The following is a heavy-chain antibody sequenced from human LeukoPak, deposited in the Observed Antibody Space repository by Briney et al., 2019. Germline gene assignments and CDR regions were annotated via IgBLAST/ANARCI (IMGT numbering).Heavy chain of an antibody. CDR3: ARHGGSWTFDI. CDR2: INHSGST. V-gene: IGHV4-34*01. Sequence: SETLSLTCAVYGGSFSGYYWSWIRQPPGKGLEWIGEINHSGSTNYNPSLKSRVTISVDTSKNQFSLKLRSVTAADTAVYYCARHGGSWTFDIWGRGTMVTVSS. J-gene: IGHJ3*02. D-gene: IGHD6-13*01. CDR1: GGSFSGYY.